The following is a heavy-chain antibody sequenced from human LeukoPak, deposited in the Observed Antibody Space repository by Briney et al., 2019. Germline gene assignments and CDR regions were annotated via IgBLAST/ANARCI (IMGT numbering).Heavy chain of an antibody. Sequence: GGSLRLSCAASGFTFTSYAMSWVRQAPGKGLEWVSTVSGSGGTTYYADSVKGRFTISRDNSKNTLYLQMNGLRVEGTAVYYCVREGPRGLAFDIWGQGTMVTVSS. D-gene: IGHD3/OR15-3a*01. CDR2: VSGSGGTT. CDR3: VREGPRGLAFDI. V-gene: IGHV3-23*01. J-gene: IGHJ3*02. CDR1: GFTFTSYA.